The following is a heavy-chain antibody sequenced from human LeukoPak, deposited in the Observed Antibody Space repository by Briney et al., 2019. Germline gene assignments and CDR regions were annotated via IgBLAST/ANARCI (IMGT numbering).Heavy chain of an antibody. CDR3: ARRVRSTGWYIFDF. D-gene: IGHD6-19*01. CDR1: GVTFSSCA. Sequence: GGSLRLSCAASGVTFSSCAMSWVRQAPGKGLEWVSAISGSGGSTYYADSVKGRFTISRDNAKNTLYLQMNSLRAEDTAVYYCARRVRSTGWYIFDFWGQGTLVTVSS. V-gene: IGHV3-23*01. CDR2: ISGSGGST. J-gene: IGHJ4*02.